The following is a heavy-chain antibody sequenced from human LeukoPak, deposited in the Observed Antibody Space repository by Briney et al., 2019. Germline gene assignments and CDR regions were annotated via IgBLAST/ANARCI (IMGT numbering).Heavy chain of an antibody. Sequence: GGSLRLSCAASGFTFSSYAMHWVRQAPGKGLEWVAVISYDGSNKYYADSVKGRFTISRDNSKNTLYLQMNSLRAEDTAVYYCARGIAVAGADAFDIWGQGTMVTVSS. CDR1: GFTFSSYA. J-gene: IGHJ3*02. CDR2: ISYDGSNK. V-gene: IGHV3-30-3*01. CDR3: ARGIAVAGADAFDI. D-gene: IGHD6-19*01.